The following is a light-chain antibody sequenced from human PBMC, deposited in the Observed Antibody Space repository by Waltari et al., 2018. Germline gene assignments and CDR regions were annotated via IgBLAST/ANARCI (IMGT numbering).Light chain of an antibody. J-gene: IGKJ4*01. CDR1: QYITGGW. Sequence: EIVLTHSPGTLSLSPGERVILSCRASQYITGGWMTWYHQKHGQAPRLLIYAASTRAPGVPDRFGGSGSGTDFTLTISRLEPEDSGVYYCQQYDGSVVTFGGGTKVEIK. CDR2: AAS. CDR3: QQYDGSVVT. V-gene: IGKV3-20*01.